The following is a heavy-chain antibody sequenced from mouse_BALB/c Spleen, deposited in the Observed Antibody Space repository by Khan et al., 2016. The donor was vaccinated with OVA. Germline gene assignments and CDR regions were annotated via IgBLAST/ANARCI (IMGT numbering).Heavy chain of an antibody. J-gene: IGHJ2*01. CDR3: ARTARIKY. D-gene: IGHD1-2*01. V-gene: IGHV3-1*02. Sequence: VQLKQSGPGLVKPSQSLSLTCTVTGYSITSGYVRNWIRQFPGNKLEWMGYISYSGSTNYNPSLKSRISITRDTSKNQFFLQLNSVTTEDTATYYSARTARIKYWGQGTTLTVSS. CDR2: ISYSGST. CDR1: GYSITSGYV.